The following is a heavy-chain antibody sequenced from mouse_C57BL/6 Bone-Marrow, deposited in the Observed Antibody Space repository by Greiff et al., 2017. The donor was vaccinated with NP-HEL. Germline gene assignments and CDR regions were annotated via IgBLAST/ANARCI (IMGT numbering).Heavy chain of an antibody. Sequence: EVQGVESGGDLVKPGGSLKLSCAASGFTFSSYGMSWVRQTPDKRLEWVATISSGGSYTYYPDSVKGRFTMSRDNAKNTLYLQMSSLKSEDTAMYYCARQNYYGSTPLDYWGQGTTLTVSS. CDR1: GFTFSSYG. V-gene: IGHV5-6*01. J-gene: IGHJ2*01. CDR2: ISSGGSYT. CDR3: ARQNYYGSTPLDY. D-gene: IGHD1-1*01.